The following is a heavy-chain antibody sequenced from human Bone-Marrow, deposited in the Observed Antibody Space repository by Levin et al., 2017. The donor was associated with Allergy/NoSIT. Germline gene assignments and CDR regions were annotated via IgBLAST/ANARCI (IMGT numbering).Heavy chain of an antibody. Sequence: GESLKISCAASGFTFSSYAMHWVRQAPGKGLEWVAVISYDGSNKYYADSVKGRFTISRDNSKNTLYLQMNSLRAEDTAVYYCARDWVIFGVVIWDWFDPWGQGTLVTVSS. CDR3: ARDWVIFGVVIWDWFDP. CDR1: GFTFSSYA. CDR2: ISYDGSNK. D-gene: IGHD3-3*01. V-gene: IGHV3-30-3*01. J-gene: IGHJ5*02.